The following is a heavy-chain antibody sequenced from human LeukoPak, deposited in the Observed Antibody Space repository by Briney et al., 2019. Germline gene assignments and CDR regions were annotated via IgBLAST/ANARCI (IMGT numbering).Heavy chain of an antibody. CDR1: KFTFSRYG. CDR2: ISYDGSNK. V-gene: IGHV3-30*18. J-gene: IGHJ4*02. D-gene: IGHD4-23*01. Sequence: GGSLRLSCAASKFTFSRYGMHWVRQAPGKGLEWVAVISYDGSNKYYADSVKGRFTISRDNSKNTLYLQTNSLRAEDTAVYYCAKLYGGDSGLVYWGQGTLVTVSS. CDR3: AKLYGGDSGLVY.